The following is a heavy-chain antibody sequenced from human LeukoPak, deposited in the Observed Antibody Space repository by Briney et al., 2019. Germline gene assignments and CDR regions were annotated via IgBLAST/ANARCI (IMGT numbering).Heavy chain of an antibody. J-gene: IGHJ4*02. Sequence: ASVKVSCKASGYTFTGYYMHWVRQAPGQGLEWMGWINPNSGGTNYAQKFQGRVTMTRDTSISTAYMELSRLRSDDTAVCYCARDPTHLYYYDSSGYWYWGQGTLVTVSS. V-gene: IGHV1-2*02. CDR3: ARDPTHLYYYDSSGYWY. CDR1: GYTFTGYY. CDR2: INPNSGGT. D-gene: IGHD3-22*01.